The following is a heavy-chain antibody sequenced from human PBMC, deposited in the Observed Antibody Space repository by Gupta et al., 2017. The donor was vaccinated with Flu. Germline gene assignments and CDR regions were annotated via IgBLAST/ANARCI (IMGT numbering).Heavy chain of an antibody. V-gene: IGHV3-20*03. CDR3: ARYGPSNWFDP. Sequence: NYGMSWVRQAPGKGLEWVSGISWNGDSTGYADSVKGRFTISKDNAKNSVYLQMNSLRPEDTAFYYCARYGPSNWFDPWGQGTLVTVSS. J-gene: IGHJ5*02. D-gene: IGHD3-10*01. CDR1: NYG. CDR2: ISWNGDST.